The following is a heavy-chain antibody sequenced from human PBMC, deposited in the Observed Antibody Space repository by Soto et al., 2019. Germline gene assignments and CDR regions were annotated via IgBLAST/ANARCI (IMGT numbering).Heavy chain of an antibody. D-gene: IGHD4-17*01. CDR2: IYHSGTT. J-gene: IGHJ6*02. CDR1: GGSISSGCYS. CDR3: ARALYGDHGSGMYV. V-gene: IGHV4-30-2*01. Sequence: QLQLQESGSGLVKPSQTLSLTCAVSGGSISSGCYSWSWIRQPPGKGLEWIGYIYHSGTTDYTPSLKCRGTIPVDRPKTQFSLKLSSVTAADTAVYYCARALYGDHGSGMYVWGQGTTVTVSS.